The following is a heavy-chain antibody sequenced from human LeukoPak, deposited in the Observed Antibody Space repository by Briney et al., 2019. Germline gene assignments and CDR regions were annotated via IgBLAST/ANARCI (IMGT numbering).Heavy chain of an antibody. CDR1: GYTFSNYD. Sequence: ASVKVSCKASGYTFSNYDINWARRATGQGLEWMGWMNPSSGNTGYAQKFQGRVTMTWSTSMTTAYMELSSLRSEDTAMYYCTRAWSGGSDAFDIWGQGTMVTVSS. CDR3: TRAWSGGSDAFDI. CDR2: MNPSSGNT. V-gene: IGHV1-8*01. D-gene: IGHD3-3*01. J-gene: IGHJ3*02.